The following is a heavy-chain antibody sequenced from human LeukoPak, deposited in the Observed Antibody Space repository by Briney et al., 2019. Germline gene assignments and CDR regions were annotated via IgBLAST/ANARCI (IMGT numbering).Heavy chain of an antibody. CDR1: GFTFSDFY. CDR2: IHRDGST. V-gene: IGHV3-66*01. J-gene: IGHJ4*02. D-gene: IGHD3-10*01. CDR3: ARDGEHVLAHDY. Sequence: GGSLRLSCAASGFTFSDFYMSWIRQAPGKGLQWVSIIHRDGSTYYADSVKGRFTISRDNSKNTLYIQMNSLRAEDTGVYYCARDGEHVLAHDYWGQGTLVTVSS.